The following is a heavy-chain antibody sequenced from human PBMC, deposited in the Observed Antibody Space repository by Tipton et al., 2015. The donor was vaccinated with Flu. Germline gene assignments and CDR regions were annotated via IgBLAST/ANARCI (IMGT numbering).Heavy chain of an antibody. CDR2: IYHRGST. D-gene: IGHD3-10*02. Sequence: TLSLTCTVSGYFIRSGYYWGWIRQPPGKGLEWIGTIYHRGSTYYNPSLKSRVTISVDTSKNQFSLRLSSVTAADTAVYYCARHTGDSVRGVIDYWGQGTLVTVSS. J-gene: IGHJ4*02. CDR3: ARHTGDSVRGVIDY. CDR1: GYFIRSGYY. V-gene: IGHV4-38-2*02.